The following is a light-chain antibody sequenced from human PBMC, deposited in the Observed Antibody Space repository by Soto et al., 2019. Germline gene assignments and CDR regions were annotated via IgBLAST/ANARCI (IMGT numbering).Light chain of an antibody. V-gene: IGKV3-15*01. CDR3: QQYNKWPLT. J-gene: IGKJ4*01. CDR1: QSVSSN. CDR2: STS. Sequence: EIVMTQSPATLSVSPGERATLSCWASQSVSSNLAWYQQKPGQAPRLLIYSTSTRATGIPARFSGSGSGTEFSLTISSLQSEDFAVYYCQQYNKWPLTFGGGTKVEIK.